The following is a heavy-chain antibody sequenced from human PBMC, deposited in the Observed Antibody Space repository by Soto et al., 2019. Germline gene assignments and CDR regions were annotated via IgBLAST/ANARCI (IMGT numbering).Heavy chain of an antibody. V-gene: IGHV4-34*01. D-gene: IGHD3-22*01. CDR2: INHSGST. CDR1: GGSFSGYY. Sequence: SETLSLTCAVYGGSFSGYYWSWIRQPPGKGLEWIGEINHSGSTNYNPSLKSRVTISVDTSKNQFSLKLSSVTAADTAVYYCARGYYYDSSGYYPYFDYWGQGTLVTAPQ. J-gene: IGHJ4*02. CDR3: ARGYYYDSSGYYPYFDY.